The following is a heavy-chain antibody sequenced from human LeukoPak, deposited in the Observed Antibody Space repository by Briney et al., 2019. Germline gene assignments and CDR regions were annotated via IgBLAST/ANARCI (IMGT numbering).Heavy chain of an antibody. D-gene: IGHD2-2*01. Sequence: PGGSLRLSCIASGFTFSSDRMHWVRQAPGKGLEWVAVISYDGSNKYYADSVKGRFTISRDNSKNTLYLQMNSLRAEDTAVYYCARDQVRGGHDYWGQGTLVTVSS. V-gene: IGHV3-30-3*01. CDR3: ARDQVRGGHDY. CDR1: GFTFSSDR. CDR2: ISYDGSNK. J-gene: IGHJ4*02.